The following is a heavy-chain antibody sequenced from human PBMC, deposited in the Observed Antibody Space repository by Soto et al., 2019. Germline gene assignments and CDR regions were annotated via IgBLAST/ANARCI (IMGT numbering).Heavy chain of an antibody. J-gene: IGHJ6*03. CDR1: GYTFTSYG. CDR2: ISAYNGNT. Sequence: ASVKVSCKASGYTFTSYGISWVRQAPGQGLEWMGWISAYNGNTNHAQKLQGRVTMTTDTSTSTAYMELRSLRSDDTAVYYCARPQASSSYYYYYYMDVWGKGTTVTVSS. D-gene: IGHD6-6*01. V-gene: IGHV1-18*01. CDR3: ARPQASSSYYYYYYMDV.